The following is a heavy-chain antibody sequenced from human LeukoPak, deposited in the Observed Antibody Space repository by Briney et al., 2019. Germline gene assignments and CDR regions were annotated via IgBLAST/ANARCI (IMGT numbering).Heavy chain of an antibody. CDR3: ARGVEDGYNLNFDY. CDR1: GYTFTSYD. D-gene: IGHD5-12*01. V-gene: IGHV1-8*01. CDR2: MNPNSGNT. J-gene: IGHJ4*02. Sequence: ASVKVSCKASGYTFTSYDINWVRQATGQGLEWMGWMNPNSGNTGYAQKFQGRVTMTRNTSISTAYMELSSLRSEDTAMYYCARGVEDGYNLNFDYWGQGTLVTVSS.